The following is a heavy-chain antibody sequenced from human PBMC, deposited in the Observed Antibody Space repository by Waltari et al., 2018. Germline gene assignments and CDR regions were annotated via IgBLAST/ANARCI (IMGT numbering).Heavy chain of an antibody. CDR3: ASLAEVVVASQMKDTHYYGMDV. J-gene: IGHJ6*02. Sequence: QVQLVQSGAEVKKPGASVKVSCKASGYTFTSYAMHWVRQAPGQRLEWMGWINAGNGNTKYSQKFQGRVTITRDTSASTAYMELSSLRSEDTAVYYCASLAEVVVASQMKDTHYYGMDVWGQGTTVTVSS. CDR1: GYTFTSYA. CDR2: INAGNGNT. D-gene: IGHD2-15*01. V-gene: IGHV1-3*01.